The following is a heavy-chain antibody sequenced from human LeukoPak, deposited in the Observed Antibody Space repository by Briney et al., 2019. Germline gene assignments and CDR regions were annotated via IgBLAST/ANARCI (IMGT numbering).Heavy chain of an antibody. CDR2: IYYSGST. CDR1: GGSISSGDYY. J-gene: IGHJ4*02. Sequence: PSETLSLTCTVSGGSISSGDYYWSWIRQPPGKGLEWIGYIYYSGSTYYNPSLKSRVTISVDTSKNQFSLKLSSVTAADTAVYYCARSTRLAAAGFDYWGQGNLVTVSS. V-gene: IGHV4-30-4*01. CDR3: ARSTRLAAAGFDY. D-gene: IGHD6-13*01.